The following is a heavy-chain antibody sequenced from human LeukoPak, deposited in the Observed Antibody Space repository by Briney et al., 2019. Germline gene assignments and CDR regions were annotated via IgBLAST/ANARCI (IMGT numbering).Heavy chain of an antibody. D-gene: IGHD2-2*01. Sequence: SETLSPTCTVSGGSISSYYWSWIRQPPGKGLEWIGYIYYSGSTNDNPSLKSRVTISVDTSKNQFSLKLSSVTAADTAVYYCARALNLGYQLLYWFDPWGQGTLVTVSS. V-gene: IGHV4-59*01. J-gene: IGHJ5*02. CDR1: GGSISSYY. CDR3: ARALNLGYQLLYWFDP. CDR2: IYYSGST.